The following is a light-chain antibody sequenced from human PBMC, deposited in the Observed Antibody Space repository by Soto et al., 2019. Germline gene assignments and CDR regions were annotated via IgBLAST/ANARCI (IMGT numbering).Light chain of an antibody. Sequence: EIVMTQSPATLSVSLGERPTLSFRDSQSVRSNLAWYQQKPGQAPRLLIYGASSRETGIPDRFSGSGSGTDFTLTISRLEPEDFAVDYCQQYGSSLITFGQGTGLEIK. CDR2: GAS. J-gene: IGKJ5*01. V-gene: IGKV3-20*01. CDR1: QSVRSN. CDR3: QQYGSSLIT.